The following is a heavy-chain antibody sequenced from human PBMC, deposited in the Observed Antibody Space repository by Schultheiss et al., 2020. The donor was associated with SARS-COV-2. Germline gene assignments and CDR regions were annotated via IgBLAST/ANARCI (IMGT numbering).Heavy chain of an antibody. D-gene: IGHD2-2*01. V-gene: IGHV4-59*01. Sequence: SETLSLTCSVSGGSISTYYWSWIRQSPGKGLEWIGHIYYNGDTRYNPSLTSRVTVSLDTSQNQFSLNLISVSAADTAVYYCARALDLQMPLYYYYGMDVWGQGTTVTVSS. CDR3: ARALDLQMPLYYYYGMDV. J-gene: IGHJ6*02. CDR2: IYYNGDT. CDR1: GGSISTYY.